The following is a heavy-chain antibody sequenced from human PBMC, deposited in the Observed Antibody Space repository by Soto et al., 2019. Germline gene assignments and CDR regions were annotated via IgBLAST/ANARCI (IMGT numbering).Heavy chain of an antibody. CDR2: ISASGGTT. V-gene: IGHV3-23*01. D-gene: IGHD6-13*01. CDR1: GFTFSSYA. Sequence: GGSLRLSCAASGFTFSSYAMGWVRQAPGKGLEWVSAISASGGTTYYADSVKGRFTISRENSKNTLYLQMNSLGAEDTAIYYCAKGIAASGRGAYSFDYWGQGTLVTVSS. J-gene: IGHJ4*02. CDR3: AKGIAASGRGAYSFDY.